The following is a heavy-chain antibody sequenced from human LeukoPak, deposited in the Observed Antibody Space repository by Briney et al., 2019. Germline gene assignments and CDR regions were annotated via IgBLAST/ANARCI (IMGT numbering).Heavy chain of an antibody. J-gene: IGHJ4*02. D-gene: IGHD3-22*01. V-gene: IGHV1-2*02. CDR1: GYTFTGYY. CDR3: ARKGYYDSSGYLDY. Sequence: GASVKVSCKASGYTFTGYYMHWVRQAPGQGLEWMGWINPNSGGTNYAQKFQGRVTMTRDTSISTAYMEPSRLRSDDTAVYYCARKGYYDSSGYLDYWGQGTLVTVSS. CDR2: INPNSGGT.